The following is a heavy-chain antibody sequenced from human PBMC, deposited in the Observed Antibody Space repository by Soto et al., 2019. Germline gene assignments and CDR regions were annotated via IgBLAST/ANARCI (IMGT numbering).Heavy chain of an antibody. D-gene: IGHD5-12*01. Sequence: GGSLRLSCAASGFTFSSYSMNWVRQAPGKGLEWVSSISSSSSYIYYADSVKGRFTISRDNAKNSLYLQMNSLRAEDTAVYYCARDYSGYTRGYYYYYTDVWGKGTTVTVSS. CDR1: GFTFSSYS. V-gene: IGHV3-21*01. CDR3: ARDYSGYTRGYYYYYTDV. J-gene: IGHJ6*03. CDR2: ISSSSSYI.